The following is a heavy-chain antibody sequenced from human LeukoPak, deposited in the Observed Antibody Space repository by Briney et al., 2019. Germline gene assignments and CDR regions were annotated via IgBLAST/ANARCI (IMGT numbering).Heavy chain of an antibody. CDR1: GFTFTSYT. CDR2: LSGSGDST. D-gene: IGHD2-2*01. J-gene: IGHJ4*02. V-gene: IGHV3-23*01. CDR3: AKEVWSAMYYFDF. Sequence: GGFLRLSCAASGFTFTSYTMNWVRQAPGKGLEWVSTLSGSGDSTYYADSVKGRFTISRDNSKNTLFLQMNSMRAEDTAVYYCAKEVWSAMYYFDFWGQGTLVTVSS.